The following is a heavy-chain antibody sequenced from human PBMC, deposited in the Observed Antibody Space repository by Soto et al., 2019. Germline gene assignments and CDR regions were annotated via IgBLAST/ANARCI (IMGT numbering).Heavy chain of an antibody. D-gene: IGHD4-17*01. CDR3: ARVTVTSYWYFDL. CDR2: IYSGGST. CDR1: GFTVSSDY. Sequence: EVQLVETGGCLIQPGGSLRLSCAASGFTVSSDYMSWVRQAPGKGLEWVSVIYSGGSTYYTDSVKGRFTLSRDNSKNTLYLQMNSLRAEDTAVYYCARVTVTSYWYFDLWGRGTLVTVSS. V-gene: IGHV3-53*02. J-gene: IGHJ2*01.